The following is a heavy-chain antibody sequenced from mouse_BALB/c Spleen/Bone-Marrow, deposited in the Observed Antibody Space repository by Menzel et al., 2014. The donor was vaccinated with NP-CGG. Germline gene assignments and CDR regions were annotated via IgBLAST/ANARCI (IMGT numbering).Heavy chain of an antibody. CDR3: ARDVGYGNYFVY. V-gene: IGHV7-1*02. Sequence: DVKLVESGGGLVQPGDSLRLSCATSGFTFSDFYMEWVRQPPGKRLEWIAASRNKAKYYTTEYSASVKGLFIVSRDTSQSVLYLQMNALRAEDTAIYYCARDVGYGNYFVYWGQGTLVTVSA. J-gene: IGHJ3*01. CDR2: SRNKAKYYTT. CDR1: GFTFSDFY. D-gene: IGHD2-10*02.